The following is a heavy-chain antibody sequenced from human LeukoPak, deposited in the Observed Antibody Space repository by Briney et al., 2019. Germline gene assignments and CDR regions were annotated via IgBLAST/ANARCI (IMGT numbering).Heavy chain of an antibody. V-gene: IGHV1-2*02. D-gene: IGHD2-21*02. CDR1: GYTFTGYY. J-gene: IGHJ4*02. Sequence: GASVKVSCKSSGYTFTGYYMHWVRQAPGQGLEWMGWINPNSGGTNYAQKFQGRVTMTRDTSISTAYMELSRLRSDDTAVYYCARLAVVTDSRPFDYWGQGTLVTVSS. CDR3: ARLAVVTDSRPFDY. CDR2: INPNSGGT.